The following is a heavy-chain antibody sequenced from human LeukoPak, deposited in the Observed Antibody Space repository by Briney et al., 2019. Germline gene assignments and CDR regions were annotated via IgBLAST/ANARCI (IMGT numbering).Heavy chain of an antibody. CDR3: ANRANFGEYKGYYYGMDV. J-gene: IGHJ6*02. V-gene: IGHV3-43*02. Sequence: RAGGSLRLSCAASGFTFDDYAMHWVRQAPGKGLEWVSLISGDGGSTYYADSVKGRFTISRDNSKNSLYLQMNSLRTEDTALHYCANRANFGEYKGYYYGMDVWGQGTTVTVSS. CDR2: ISGDGGST. CDR1: GFTFDDYA. D-gene: IGHD3-10*01.